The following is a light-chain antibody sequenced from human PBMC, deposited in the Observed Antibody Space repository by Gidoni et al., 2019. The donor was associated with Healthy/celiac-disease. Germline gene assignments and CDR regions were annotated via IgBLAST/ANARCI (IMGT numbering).Light chain of an antibody. CDR1: QSVSSY. CDR2: DAS. CDR3: QQRSNWPPFT. Sequence: EIVVTQSTATLSLSPGERAPRSCRASQSVSSYLAWYQQKPGQAPRLLIYDASNRATGIPARFSGSGSGTDFTLTISSLEPEDFAVYYCQQRSNWPPFTFGQGTRLEIK. V-gene: IGKV3-11*01. J-gene: IGKJ5*01.